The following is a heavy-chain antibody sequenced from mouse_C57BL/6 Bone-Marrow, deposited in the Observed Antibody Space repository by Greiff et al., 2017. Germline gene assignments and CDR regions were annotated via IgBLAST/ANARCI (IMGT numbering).Heavy chain of an antibody. CDR1: GYTFTSYW. CDR2: IHPNSGST. J-gene: IGHJ3*01. CDR3: ARLRDGYWFAY. V-gene: IGHV1-64*01. D-gene: IGHD2-3*01. Sequence: QVQLQQPGAELVKPGASVKLSCKASGYTFTSYWMHWVKQRPGQGLEWIGMIHPNSGSTNYNEKFKSKATLTVDKSSSTAYMQLISRTSEDSAVYYCARLRDGYWFAYWGQGTLVTVSA.